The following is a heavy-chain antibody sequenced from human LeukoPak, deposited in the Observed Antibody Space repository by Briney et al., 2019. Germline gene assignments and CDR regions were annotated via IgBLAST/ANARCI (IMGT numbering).Heavy chain of an antibody. J-gene: IGHJ4*02. CDR3: ARVGSRGYYFDY. CDR2: ISGSSTYT. Sequence: GGSLRLSCASSGFTFSDYYMSWIRQAPGKGLEWVSHISGSSTYTNYADSVKGRFTISRDNANNSLYLQMNSLTAEDTAVFYCARVGSRGYYFDYWGQGTLVTVSS. D-gene: IGHD1-26*01. CDR1: GFTFSDYY. V-gene: IGHV3-11*06.